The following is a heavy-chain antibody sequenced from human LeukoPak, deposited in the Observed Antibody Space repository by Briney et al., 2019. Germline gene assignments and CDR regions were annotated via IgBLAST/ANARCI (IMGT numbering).Heavy chain of an antibody. CDR1: GFTFSSYS. D-gene: IGHD3-22*01. J-gene: IGHJ4*02. Sequence: PGGSLRLSCAASGFTFSSYSMNWVRQAPGKGLEWVSSISSSSSYIYYADSVKGRFTISRDNAKNSLYLQMNSLRAEDTAVYYCARGGSYTYYYDSSGYTDYWGQGTLVTVSS. CDR2: ISSSSSYI. V-gene: IGHV3-21*01. CDR3: ARGGSYTYYYDSSGYTDY.